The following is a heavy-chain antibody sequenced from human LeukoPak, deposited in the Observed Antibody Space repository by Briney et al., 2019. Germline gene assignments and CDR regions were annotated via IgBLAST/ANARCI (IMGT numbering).Heavy chain of an antibody. J-gene: IGHJ6*02. V-gene: IGHV3-30*03. CDR1: GFTFSSYG. CDR3: ARGRGRGYDYYGMDV. CDR2: ISYDGSNK. Sequence: GGSLRLSCAASGFTFSSYGMHWVRQAPGKGLEWVAVISYDGSNKYYADSVKGRFTISRDNSKNTLYLQMNSLRAEDTAVYYCARGRGRGYDYYGMDVWGQGTTVTVSS. D-gene: IGHD1-26*01.